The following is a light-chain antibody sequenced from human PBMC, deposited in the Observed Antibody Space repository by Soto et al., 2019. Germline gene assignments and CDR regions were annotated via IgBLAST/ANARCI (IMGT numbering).Light chain of an antibody. Sequence: QSALAQPASGSGSPGQSITISCSGTNTDVGGYNYVSWYQQYPGKAPKLIIYEVSNRPSGVSNRFSGSKSGNTASLTISGLQAEDEGDYYCSSYSDNSTYVFATGTKVTVL. V-gene: IGLV2-14*03. CDR3: SSYSDNSTYV. CDR1: NTDVGGYNY. J-gene: IGLJ1*01. CDR2: EVS.